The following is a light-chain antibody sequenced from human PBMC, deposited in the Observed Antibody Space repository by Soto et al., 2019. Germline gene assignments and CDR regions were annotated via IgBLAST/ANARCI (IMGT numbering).Light chain of an antibody. CDR1: QSVSSN. CDR3: QQYNNWPRT. J-gene: IGKJ1*01. Sequence: EIVMTQSPATLSVSPGERATLSCRASQSVSSNLAWYQQKPGQAPSLLIYGASTRATGIPARFSGSGSGTEFTLTISSLQSEDFAVYYGQQYNNWPRTFGQGTKVDIK. CDR2: GAS. V-gene: IGKV3-15*01.